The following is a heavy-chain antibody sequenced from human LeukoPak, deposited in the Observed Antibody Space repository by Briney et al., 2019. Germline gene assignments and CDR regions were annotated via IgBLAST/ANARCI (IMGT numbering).Heavy chain of an antibody. D-gene: IGHD6-13*01. CDR2: IYHTGST. V-gene: IGHV4-4*02. CDR1: ADSISSSYW. CDR3: AKDATAVPGTVYMDV. J-gene: IGHJ6*03. Sequence: SGTLSLTCAVSADSISSSYWWSWVRQPPGKGLEWIGEIYHTGSTNYNPSLKSRVTISEDESKNHLSLKLISVTAADTALYYCAKDATAVPGTVYMDVWGKGTTVTISS.